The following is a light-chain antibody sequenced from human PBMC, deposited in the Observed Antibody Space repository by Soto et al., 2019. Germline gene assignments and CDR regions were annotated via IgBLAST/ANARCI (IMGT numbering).Light chain of an antibody. J-gene: IGKJ1*01. CDR1: RSIVGY. Sequence: DIQMTQSPSSLSASIGDRVTITCRASRSIVGYLNWYQQKPGKAPNLLIYAASSLQSGVPSRFSGSGSGTDFTLTISSLQPEDFATYYCQESYFTLWTFGQGTKVE. V-gene: IGKV1-39*01. CDR2: AAS. CDR3: QESYFTLWT.